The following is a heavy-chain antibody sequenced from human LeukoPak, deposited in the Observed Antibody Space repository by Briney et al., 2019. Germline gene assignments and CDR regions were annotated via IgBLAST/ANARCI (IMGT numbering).Heavy chain of an antibody. J-gene: IGHJ4*02. Sequence: GGSLRLSCAASGFTFSNYAMNWVRQAPGKGLEWVSTVSGSGGFTYYADSVKGRLTISRDNSKNTLYLQMNSLRAEDTAVYYCAKAPAFCSSTNCPRLYYFDYRGQGTLVTVSS. V-gene: IGHV3-23*01. D-gene: IGHD2-2*01. CDR1: GFTFSNYA. CDR2: VSGSGGFT. CDR3: AKAPAFCSSTNCPRLYYFDY.